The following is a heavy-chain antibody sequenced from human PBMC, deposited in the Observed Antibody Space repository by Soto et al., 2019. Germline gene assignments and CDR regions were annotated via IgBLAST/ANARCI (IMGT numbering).Heavy chain of an antibody. CDR1: GGSISSSNW. Sequence: SETRSLTCAVSGGSISSSNWWGWVRQPPGKGLEWIGEIYHRGSTNYNPSLKSRGTISVDRSKNQFSLNLSSVTAADTAVYYCARGRPQAYWGQGTLVTVS. CDR2: IYHRGST. J-gene: IGHJ4*02. V-gene: IGHV4-4*02. CDR3: ARGRPQAY.